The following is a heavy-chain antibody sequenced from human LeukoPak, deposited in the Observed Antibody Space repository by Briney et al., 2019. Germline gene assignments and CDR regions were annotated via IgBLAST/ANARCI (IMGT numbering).Heavy chain of an antibody. V-gene: IGHV3-48*03. CDR2: ISSRGTTI. J-gene: IGHJ4*02. D-gene: IGHD3-16*01. Sequence: GGSLRLSWAASGFTFSSYDMNWVRQAPGKGLEWVSYISSRGTTIYYADSVKGRFTISRDNDKNSLYLQMNSLRADDTVVYYCARHFDGFGYFDYWGQGTLVTVSS. CDR1: GFTFSSYD. CDR3: ARHFDGFGYFDY.